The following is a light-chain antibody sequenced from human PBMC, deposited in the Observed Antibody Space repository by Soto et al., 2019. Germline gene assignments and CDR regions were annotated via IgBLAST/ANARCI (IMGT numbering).Light chain of an antibody. CDR3: SSYAGSGTLI. CDR1: SSDVGHYDF. CDR2: EVS. J-gene: IGLJ1*01. V-gene: IGLV2-14*01. Sequence: GTSSDVGHYDFVSWYQQHPGKAPKLMIYEVSNRPSGVSDRFSASKSGNTASLTISGLQAEDEADYYCSSYAGSGTLIFSTGPKVTVL.